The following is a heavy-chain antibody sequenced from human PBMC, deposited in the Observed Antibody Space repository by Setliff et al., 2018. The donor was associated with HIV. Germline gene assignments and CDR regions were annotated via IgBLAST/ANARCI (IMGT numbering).Heavy chain of an antibody. D-gene: IGHD3-10*01. CDR3: AKGGYGSGSYYYFDY. V-gene: IGHV3-9*03. Sequence: PGGSLRLSCAASGFPFSTYAMHWVRQAPGEGLVWISRISWDGGTMGSADSVKGRFTISRDNAKNSLYLQMNSLRAEDMALYYCAKGGYGSGSYYYFDYWGQGTLVTVSS. J-gene: IGHJ4*02. CDR1: GFPFSTYA. CDR2: ISWDGGTM.